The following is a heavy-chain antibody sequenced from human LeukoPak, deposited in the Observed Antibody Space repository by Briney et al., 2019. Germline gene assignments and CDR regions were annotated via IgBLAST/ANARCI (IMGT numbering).Heavy chain of an antibody. V-gene: IGHV4-38-2*02. J-gene: IGHJ4*02. D-gene: IGHD3/OR15-3a*01. CDR1: GYSISSGYY. Sequence: SETLSLTCSVSGYSISSGYYWVWIRQPPGKGLEWIGSIYHNGHTYNNPSLKSRVTISVDTSKNQFSLKLSSVTAADTAVYYCARRRPWTPNDYWGQGTLVTVSS. CDR2: IYHNGHT. CDR3: ARRRPWTPNDY.